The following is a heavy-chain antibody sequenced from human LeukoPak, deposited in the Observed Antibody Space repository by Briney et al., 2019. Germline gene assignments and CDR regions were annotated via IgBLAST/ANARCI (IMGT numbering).Heavy chain of an antibody. CDR2: ISSSVTI. J-gene: IGHJ4*02. D-gene: IGHD6-19*01. CDR1: GFTFSTYS. CDR3: ARGGLSSAASFDY. V-gene: IGHV3-48*01. Sequence: GGSLRLSCAASGFTFSTYSMNWVRQAPGKGLERVSYISSSVTIYYADSVKGRFTISRDNAKNSLYLQMNSLRAEDTAVYYCARGGLSSAASFDYWGQGTLVTVSS.